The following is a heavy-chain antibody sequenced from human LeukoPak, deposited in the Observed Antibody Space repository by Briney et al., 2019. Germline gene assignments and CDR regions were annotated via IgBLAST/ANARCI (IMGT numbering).Heavy chain of an antibody. CDR1: GGSFSGYY. CDR2: IHHSGST. D-gene: IGHD6-13*01. Sequence: SETLSLTCAVYGGSFSGYYWGWIRQPPGKGLEWIGNIHHSGSTYYNPSLKSRVTISVDTSKNQLSLKLSSVTAADTAVYYCARVAAGIGFFQHWGQGTLVTVSS. J-gene: IGHJ1*01. V-gene: IGHV4-34*01. CDR3: ARVAAGIGFFQH.